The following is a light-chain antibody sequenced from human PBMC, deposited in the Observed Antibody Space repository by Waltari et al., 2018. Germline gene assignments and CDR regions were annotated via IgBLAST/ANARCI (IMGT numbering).Light chain of an antibody. CDR3: HQYFKSPWT. J-gene: IGKJ1*01. V-gene: IGKV4-1*01. CDR2: WAS. CDR1: QSVLFSSKNKDF. Sequence: DIVMTQSPDSLAVSLGERATINCKSSQSVLFSSKNKDFVAWHLQKPGRPPKLLIYWASTRYSGVPSRFSASVSVTNFTLTISRLQAEDVAVYYCHQYFKSPWTFGRGTQVEI.